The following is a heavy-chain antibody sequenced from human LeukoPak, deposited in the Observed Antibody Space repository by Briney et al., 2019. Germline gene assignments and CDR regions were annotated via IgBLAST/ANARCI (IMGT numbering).Heavy chain of an antibody. V-gene: IGHV3-23*01. D-gene: IGHD3-22*01. Sequence: GGSLRLSCAVSEFTFSSYWMGWVRQAPGKGLEWVSAISGSGGSTYYADSVKGRFTISRDNSKNTLYLQMNSLRAEDTAVYYCSKGARGGYYDSSGYSLDYWGQGTLVTVSS. CDR3: SKGARGGYYDSSGYSLDY. CDR1: EFTFSSYW. CDR2: ISGSGGST. J-gene: IGHJ4*02.